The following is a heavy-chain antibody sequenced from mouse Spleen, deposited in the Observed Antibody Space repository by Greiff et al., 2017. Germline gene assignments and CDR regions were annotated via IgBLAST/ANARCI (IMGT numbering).Heavy chain of an antibody. V-gene: IGHV5-17*02. J-gene: IGHJ4*01. CDR1: GFTFSSFG. D-gene: IGHD2-4*01. Sequence: EVMLVGSGGGLVQPGGSRKLSCAASGFTFSSFGMHWVRQAPEKGLEWVAYISSGSSTIYYADTVKGRFTISRDNPKNTLFLQMTSLRSEDTAMYYCARRNYDYDGYAMDYWGQGTSVTVSS. CDR3: ARRNYDYDGYAMDY. CDR2: ISSGSSTI.